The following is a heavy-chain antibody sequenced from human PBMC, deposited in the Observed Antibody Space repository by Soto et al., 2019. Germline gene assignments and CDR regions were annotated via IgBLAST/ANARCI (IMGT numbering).Heavy chain of an antibody. D-gene: IGHD7-27*01. CDR2: ISYDGSNK. CDR3: AKDLGHGGRGAFDI. CDR1: GFTFSSYG. V-gene: IGHV3-30*18. Sequence: QVQLVESGGGVVQPGRSLRLSCAASGFTFSSYGMHWVRQAPGKGLEGVALISYDGSNKYYADSVKGRFTISRDNSKNTMYLQMNSLRTEDTAVYYCAKDLGHGGRGAFDIWGQGTMVTVSS. J-gene: IGHJ3*02.